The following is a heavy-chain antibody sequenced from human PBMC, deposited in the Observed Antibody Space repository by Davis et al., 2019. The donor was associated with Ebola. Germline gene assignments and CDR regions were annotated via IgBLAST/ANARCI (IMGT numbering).Heavy chain of an antibody. V-gene: IGHV4-34*01. Sequence: MPGGSLRLSCAVYGGSFSGYYWSWIRQPPGKGLEWIGEISRSGISNYKPSLKSRVTMSVDTSKNQFSLNLRSVTAADTAVYYCARVAFEGGNSGWFDSWGQGTLVTVSS. CDR2: ISRSGIS. CDR3: ARVAFEGGNSGWFDS. J-gene: IGHJ5*01. D-gene: IGHD6-19*01. CDR1: GGSFSGYY.